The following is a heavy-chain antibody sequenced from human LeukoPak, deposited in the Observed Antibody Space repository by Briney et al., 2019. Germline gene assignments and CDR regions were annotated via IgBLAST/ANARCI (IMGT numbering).Heavy chain of an antibody. CDR3: ARDDYYDSSGYYHYVDY. V-gene: IGHV3-48*03. CDR1: GFSFSSHA. CDR2: ISNSGDTT. J-gene: IGHJ4*02. Sequence: GGSLRLSCAASGFSFSSHAMSWVRQAPGKGLEWVSAISNSGDTTYYADSVKGRFTISRDNAKNSLYLQMNSLRAEDTAVYYCARDDYYDSSGYYHYVDYWGQGTLVTVSS. D-gene: IGHD3-22*01.